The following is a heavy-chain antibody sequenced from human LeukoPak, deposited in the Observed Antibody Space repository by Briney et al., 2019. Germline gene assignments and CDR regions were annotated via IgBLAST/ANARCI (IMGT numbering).Heavy chain of an antibody. D-gene: IGHD6-6*01. CDR1: KFNFA. CDR3: AKGHFASSSFFDY. Sequence: GGSLRLSCVASKFNFAMSWVRQPAGTGLEWVSAISGSGDSTFYRDSVKGRFTISRDNSKNTLYLQMNSLRVEDTALYYCAKGHFASSSFFDYWGPGTLVTVSS. V-gene: IGHV3-23*02. CDR2: ISGSGDST. J-gene: IGHJ4*02.